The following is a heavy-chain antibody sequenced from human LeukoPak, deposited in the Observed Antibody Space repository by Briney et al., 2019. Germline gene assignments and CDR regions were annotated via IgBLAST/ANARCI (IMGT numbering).Heavy chain of an antibody. CDR3: ARDSERFVCSGGSCYPKAEYFQH. D-gene: IGHD2-15*01. CDR2: ISSSSSTI. Sequence: GGSLRLSCAASGFTFSSYSMNWVRQAPGKGLEWVSYISSSSSTIYYADSVKGRFTISRDNAKNSLYLQMNSLRDGDTAVYYYARDSERFVCSGGSCYPKAEYFQHWGQGTLVTVSS. V-gene: IGHV3-48*02. J-gene: IGHJ1*01. CDR1: GFTFSSYS.